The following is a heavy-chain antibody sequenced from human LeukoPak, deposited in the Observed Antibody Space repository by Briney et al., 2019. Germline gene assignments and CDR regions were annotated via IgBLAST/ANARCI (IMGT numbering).Heavy chain of an antibody. D-gene: IGHD1-26*01. CDR2: ISGSGGST. CDR3: AKAGGSLH. CDR1: GFTFSSYA. J-gene: IGHJ1*01. Sequence: GGPLRLSCAASGFTFSSYAIRWVRQAPGKGLEWVSAISGSGGSTYYADAVKGRFTISRDNSKNTLYLQMNSLRAEDTAVYYCAKAGGSLHWGQGTLVTVSS. V-gene: IGHV3-23*01.